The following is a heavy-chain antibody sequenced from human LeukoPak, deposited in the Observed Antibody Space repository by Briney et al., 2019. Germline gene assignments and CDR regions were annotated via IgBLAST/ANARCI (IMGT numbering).Heavy chain of an antibody. CDR1: GGSISRYY. J-gene: IGHJ6*02. CDR3: ARGGERGGSGNLYGMDV. D-gene: IGHD3-10*01. V-gene: IGHV4-4*07. Sequence: PSETLSLTCPVSGGSISRYYWSWIRQPAGKGLEWIGRIYTSGSTNYNPSLKSRVTMSVDTSKNQFSLKLSSVTAADTAVYYCARGGERGGSGNLYGMDVWGQGTTVTVSS. CDR2: IYTSGST.